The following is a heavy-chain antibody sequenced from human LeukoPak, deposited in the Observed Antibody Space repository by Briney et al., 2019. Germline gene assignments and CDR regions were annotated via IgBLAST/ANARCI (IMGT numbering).Heavy chain of an antibody. D-gene: IGHD2-15*01. CDR2: ISSSGGST. CDR1: GFTFNSYA. V-gene: IGHV3-23*01. Sequence: PGGSLRLSCAASGFTFNSYAMNWVRQAPGKGLEWVSAISSSGGSTYYADSVKGRFTISRDNSKDTLYLQMNSLRAEDTAVYYCAKEGIGYHSFDPWGQGTLVTVSS. J-gene: IGHJ5*02. CDR3: AKEGIGYHSFDP.